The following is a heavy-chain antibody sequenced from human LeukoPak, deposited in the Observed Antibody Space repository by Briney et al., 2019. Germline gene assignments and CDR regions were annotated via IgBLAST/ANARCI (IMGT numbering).Heavy chain of an antibody. CDR3: VRDKDWSYDY. CDR1: GFTLVDYG. V-gene: IGHV3-49*04. Sequence: AGGSLGLSCTASGFTLVDYGVGWVRQAPGRGLQWVGFIRGKAYGGTTEYAASVKGRFSISRDDSNTIAYLHMNSLKTEDTAVYYCVRDKDWSYDYWGQGTLVTVSS. J-gene: IGHJ4*02. CDR2: IRGKAYGGTT. D-gene: IGHD3-9*01.